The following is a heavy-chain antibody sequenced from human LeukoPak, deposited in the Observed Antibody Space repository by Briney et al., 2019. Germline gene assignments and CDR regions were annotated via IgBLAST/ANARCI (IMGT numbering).Heavy chain of an antibody. Sequence: ASVRVSCKASGYTFTSYFMHWVRQAPGQGLEWMGVVNPSSGSTTYSQKFQGRVTMTRDTSTSTVYMDLGSLRSDDTAVYYCARVVAPRGGNWFDPWGQGTLVTVSS. J-gene: IGHJ5*02. CDR2: VNPSSGST. V-gene: IGHV1-46*01. CDR3: ARVVAPRGGNWFDP. CDR1: GYTFTSYF. D-gene: IGHD2-15*01.